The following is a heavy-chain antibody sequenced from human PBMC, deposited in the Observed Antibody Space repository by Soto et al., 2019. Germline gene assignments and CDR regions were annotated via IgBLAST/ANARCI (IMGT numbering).Heavy chain of an antibody. CDR1: GFTFSSYS. D-gene: IGHD3-3*01. CDR2: ISSSSSYI. Sequence: EVQLVESGGGLVKPGGSLRLSCAASGFTFSSYSMNWVRQAPGKGLEWVSSISSSSSYIYYADSVKGRFTISRDNAKNSRYLQRNSLRAEDTAVYYCARVPYYDFWSGYPLDYWGQGTLVTVSS. J-gene: IGHJ4*02. V-gene: IGHV3-21*01. CDR3: ARVPYYDFWSGYPLDY.